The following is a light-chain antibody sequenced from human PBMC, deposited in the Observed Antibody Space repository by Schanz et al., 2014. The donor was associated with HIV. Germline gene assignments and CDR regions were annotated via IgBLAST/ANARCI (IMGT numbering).Light chain of an antibody. J-gene: IGLJ1*01. CDR2: NVS. CDR3: SSYTSSSTYV. V-gene: IGLV2-14*03. Sequence: QSALAQPASVSGSPGQSITISCSGTSSDIGANNFVSWYQQQPGKAPKLLIYNVSSRPSGVSVRFSGSKSGNTASLTISGLQAEDEADYYCSSYTSSSTYVFGTGTKVTVL. CDR1: SSDIGANNF.